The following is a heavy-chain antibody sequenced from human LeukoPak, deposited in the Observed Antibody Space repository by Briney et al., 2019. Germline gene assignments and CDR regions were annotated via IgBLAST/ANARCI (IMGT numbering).Heavy chain of an antibody. V-gene: IGHV3-30*02. J-gene: IGHJ4*02. D-gene: IGHD1-14*01. Sequence: PGRSLRLSCAASGFTFSTYGMLWVRQAPGKGLEWVAFIRYDGNNKLYADSMKGRFTISRDNSKNTLYLHINSLRAEDTAVYYGVKDNPLDYWGQGTLVIVSS. CDR2: IRYDGNNK. CDR1: GFTFSTYG. CDR3: VKDNPLDY.